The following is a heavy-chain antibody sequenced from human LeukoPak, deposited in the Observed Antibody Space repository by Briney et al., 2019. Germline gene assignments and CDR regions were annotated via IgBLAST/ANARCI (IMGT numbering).Heavy chain of an antibody. CDR2: TFNSGST. D-gene: IGHD2-15*01. J-gene: IGHJ4*01. V-gene: IGHV4-59*01. CDR3: ARGGGGWTLDY. CDR1: GGSMNSYY. Sequence: KPSETLSLTCIVSGGSMNSYYWSWIRQPPEKGLEWIGYTFNSGSTRYTPSLKSRVTISADTSKNLLSLGLSSVTTADTAVYYCARGGGGWTLDYWGHGTLVTVSS.